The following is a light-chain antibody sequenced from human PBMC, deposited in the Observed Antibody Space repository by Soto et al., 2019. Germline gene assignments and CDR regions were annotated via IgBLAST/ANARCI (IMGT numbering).Light chain of an antibody. Sequence: EIVLTQSPGTLSLSPGERATLSCRASQSVSSYLAWYQQKPGQAPRLLIYGASTRATGIPARFSGSGSGTEFTLTISSLQSEDFAVYYCQQYNNWTWTFGQGTKVDI. J-gene: IGKJ1*01. CDR2: GAS. CDR3: QQYNNWTWT. V-gene: IGKV3-15*01. CDR1: QSVSSY.